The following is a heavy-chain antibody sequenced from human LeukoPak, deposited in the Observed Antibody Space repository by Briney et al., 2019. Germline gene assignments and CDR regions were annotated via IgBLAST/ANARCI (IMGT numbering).Heavy chain of an antibody. CDR1: GFSFSSYW. D-gene: IGHD2-2*01. J-gene: IGHJ4*02. CDR3: ARDDTPAVDY. V-gene: IGHV3-7*01. CDR2: INQDVSEL. Sequence: GGSLRLSCAASGFSFSSYWMTWVRQAPGKGLEWVANINQDVSELYYVDSVKGRFTISRDNAKNSLYLQMNSLRAEDTAVYYCARDDTPAVDYWGQGTLVTVSS.